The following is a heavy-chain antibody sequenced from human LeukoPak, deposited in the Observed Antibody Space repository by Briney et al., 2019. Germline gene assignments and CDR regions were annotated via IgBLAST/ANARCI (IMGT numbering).Heavy chain of an antibody. J-gene: IGHJ2*01. D-gene: IGHD7-27*01. Sequence: SETLSLTCAVSGGSISSGGYSWSSIRQPPGKGLEWIGYIYHSGSTYYNPSLKSRVTISVDRSKNQVSLKLSSVTAADTAVYYCARELTGVSRHFDLWGRGTLVTVSS. CDR1: GGSISSGGYS. CDR3: ARELTGVSRHFDL. V-gene: IGHV4-30-2*01. CDR2: IYHSGST.